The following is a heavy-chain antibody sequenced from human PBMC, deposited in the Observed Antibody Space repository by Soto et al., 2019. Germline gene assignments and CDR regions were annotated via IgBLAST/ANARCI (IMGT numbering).Heavy chain of an antibody. CDR1: GYTFTSYG. D-gene: IGHD3-22*01. CDR2: ISAYNGNT. V-gene: IGHV1-18*01. J-gene: IGHJ6*02. CDR3: ARDHYYDSSGPSYGMDV. Sequence: QVQLVQSEAEVKKPGASVKVSCKASGYTFTSYGISWVRQAPGQGLEWMGWISAYNGNTNYAQKLQGRVTMTTDTSTSTAYMELRSLRSDDTAVYYCARDHYYDSSGPSYGMDVWGQGTTVTVSS.